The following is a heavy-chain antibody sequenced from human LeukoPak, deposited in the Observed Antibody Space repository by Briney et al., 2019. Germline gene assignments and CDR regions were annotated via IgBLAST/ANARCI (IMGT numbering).Heavy chain of an antibody. V-gene: IGHV4-61*02. CDR1: GGSISSGSYY. CDR2: IYTSGST. CDR3: ARNYCSSTSCYSWFDP. D-gene: IGHD2-2*02. Sequence: SQTLSLTCTVSGGSISSGSYYWSWIRQPAGKGLEWIGRIYTSGSTNYNPSLKSRVTISVDTSKNQFSLKLSSVTAADTAVYYCARNYCSSTSCYSWFDPWGQGTLVTVSS. J-gene: IGHJ5*02.